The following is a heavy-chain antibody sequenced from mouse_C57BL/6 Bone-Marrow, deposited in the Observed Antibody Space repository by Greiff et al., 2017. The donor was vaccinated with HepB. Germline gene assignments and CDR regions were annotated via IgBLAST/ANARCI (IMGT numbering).Heavy chain of an antibody. CDR1: GFSLTSYG. V-gene: IGHV2-2*01. D-gene: IGHD1-1*01. J-gene: IGHJ2*01. Sequence: VKLEESGPGLVQPSQSLSITCTVSGFSLTSYGVHWVRQSPGKGLEWLGVIWSGGSTDYNAAFISRLSISKDNSKSQVFFKMNSLQADDTAIYYCARNKGFLLRYFDYWGQGTTLTVSS. CDR3: ARNKGFLLRYFDY. CDR2: IWSGGST.